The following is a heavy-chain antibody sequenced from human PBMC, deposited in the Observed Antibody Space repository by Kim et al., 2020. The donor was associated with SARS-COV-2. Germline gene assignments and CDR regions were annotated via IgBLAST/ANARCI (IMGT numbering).Heavy chain of an antibody. CDR1: GFTFDDYA. CDR3: AKELVAVTPRYYYYYYGMDV. D-gene: IGHD2-21*02. CDR2: ISWNSGSI. Sequence: GGSLRLSCAASGFTFDDYAMHWVRQAPGKGLEWVSGISWNSGSIGYADSVKGRFTISRDNAKNSLYLQMNSLRAEDTALYYCAKELVAVTPRYYYYYYGMDVWGQGTTVTVSS. J-gene: IGHJ6*02. V-gene: IGHV3-9*01.